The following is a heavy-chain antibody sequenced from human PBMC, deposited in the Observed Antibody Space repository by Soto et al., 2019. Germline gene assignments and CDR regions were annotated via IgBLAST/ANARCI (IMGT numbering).Heavy chain of an antibody. D-gene: IGHD6-19*01. V-gene: IGHV4-61*01. CDR3: ASYSSGWYDVIY. CDR2: IYYSGST. CDR1: GDSVSSGSYF. J-gene: IGHJ4*02. Sequence: SETLSLTCTVSGDSVSSGSYFWSWIRQPPGRGLEWIGYIYYSGSTNYNPSLKSRVTISVDTSKNQFSLKLSSVTAADTAVYYCASYSSGWYDVIYWGQGTLVTVSS.